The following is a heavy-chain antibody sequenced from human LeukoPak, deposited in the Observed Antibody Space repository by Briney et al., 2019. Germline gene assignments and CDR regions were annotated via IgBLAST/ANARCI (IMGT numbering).Heavy chain of an antibody. CDR2: ISSSSSYI. CDR1: GFTFSSYS. Sequence: GGSLRLSCAASGFTFSSYSMNWVRQAPGKGLEWVSSISSSSSYIYYADSVKGRFTISRDNSKNTLYLQMNSLRAEDTAVYYCAREMGATTLDYWGQGTLVTVSS. CDR3: AREMGATTLDY. V-gene: IGHV3-21*01. D-gene: IGHD1-26*01. J-gene: IGHJ4*02.